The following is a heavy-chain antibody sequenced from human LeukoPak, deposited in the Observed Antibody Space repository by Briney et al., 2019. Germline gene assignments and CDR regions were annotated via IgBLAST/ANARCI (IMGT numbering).Heavy chain of an antibody. V-gene: IGHV4-59*01. CDR1: GGSISDYY. Sequence: SETLSLTCTVSGGSISDYYWSWIRQPPGKGLEWIGYINYSGSTNYNPSLKSRVTMSVDTSKNQFSLKLTSVTAADTAVYYCARGGPAAGTRWFDPWGQGTLVTVSS. CDR3: ARGGPAAGTRWFDP. D-gene: IGHD6-13*01. CDR2: INYSGST. J-gene: IGHJ5*02.